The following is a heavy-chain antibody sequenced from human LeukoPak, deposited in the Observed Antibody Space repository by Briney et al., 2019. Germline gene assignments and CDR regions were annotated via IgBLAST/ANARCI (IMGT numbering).Heavy chain of an antibody. V-gene: IGHV1-18*01. D-gene: IGHD3-22*01. CDR3: ARVRGYYDSSGPRDY. CDR2: ISAYNGNT. CDR1: GYTFNSYG. Sequence: ASVKVSCKASGYTFNSYGISCVRQAPGQGLEWMGWISAYNGNTNYAQKLQGRVTMTTDTSTSTAYMELRSLRSDDTALYYCARVRGYYDSSGPRDYWGQGTLVTVSS. J-gene: IGHJ4*02.